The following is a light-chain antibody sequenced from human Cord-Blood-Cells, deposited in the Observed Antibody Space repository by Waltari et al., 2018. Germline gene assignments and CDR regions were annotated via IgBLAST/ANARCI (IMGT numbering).Light chain of an antibody. CDR3: QQYGSSLWT. V-gene: IGKV3-20*01. Sequence: EIVMTQSPATLSVSPGERATLPCRASQSVSSSYLAWYQQKPGQAPRLLIYGASSMATGIPDRFSGSGSGTDFTLTISRLEPEDFAVYYCQQYGSSLWTFGQGTKVEIK. CDR1: QSVSSSY. J-gene: IGKJ1*01. CDR2: GAS.